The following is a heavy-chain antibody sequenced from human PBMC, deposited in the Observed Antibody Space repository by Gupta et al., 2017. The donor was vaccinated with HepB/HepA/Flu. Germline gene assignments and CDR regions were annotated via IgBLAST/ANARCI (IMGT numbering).Heavy chain of an antibody. J-gene: IGHJ5*02. CDR3: ARLVTGTTYYCDP. CDR1: GYSFHTSW. V-gene: IGHV5-51*01. D-gene: IGHD1-7*01. CDR2: FYPADSDT. Sequence: EVQLEQSGAEVKKPGESLKISCKGSGYSFHTSWIAWVRQVPGKGLEWIGIFYPADSDTRYNPAFQGQVTISADRSVSTAYLQWNSLKASDTAIDYCARLVTGTTYYCDPWGQGTLVTVSS.